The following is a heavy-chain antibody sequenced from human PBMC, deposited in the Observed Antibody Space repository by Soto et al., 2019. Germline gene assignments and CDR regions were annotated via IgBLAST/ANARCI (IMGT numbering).Heavy chain of an antibody. CDR2: VSGYDGNA. CDR3: ARDAYSSSWYPY. Sequence: QVQLVQSGAEVKRPGASVKLSCKASGYTFTSYGLTWVRQAPGQGLEWMGWVSGYDGNANYAHKFQGRVTMTTDTSTSTAYMELRSLRSDDTAVYYCARDAYSSSWYPYWGQGTLVTVSS. CDR1: GYTFTSYG. V-gene: IGHV1-18*01. J-gene: IGHJ4*02. D-gene: IGHD6-13*01.